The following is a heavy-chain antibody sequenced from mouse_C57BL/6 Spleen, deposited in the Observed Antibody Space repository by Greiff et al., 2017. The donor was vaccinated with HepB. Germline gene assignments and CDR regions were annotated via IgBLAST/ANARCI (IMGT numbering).Heavy chain of an antibody. CDR2: IWWDDDK. V-gene: IGHV8-8*01. Sequence: QVTLKASGPGILQPSQTLRLTCSFSGFSLSTFGMGVGWIRQPPGKGLEWLAHIWWDDDKYYNPVLKSRLTRSKATSKNQIFLKIANVAVADTATFYFARITTAYFDYWGQGTTLTVSS. D-gene: IGHD1-2*01. CDR3: ARITTAYFDY. J-gene: IGHJ2*01. CDR1: GFSLSTFGMG.